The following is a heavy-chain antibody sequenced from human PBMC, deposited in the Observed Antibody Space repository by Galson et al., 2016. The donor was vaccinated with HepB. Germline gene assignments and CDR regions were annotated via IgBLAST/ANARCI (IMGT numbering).Heavy chain of an antibody. J-gene: IGHJ4*02. V-gene: IGHV3-48*01. Sequence: SLRLSCAASGFTFSSYSINWVRQAPVEGLEWVSYISTSGTTIFYADSVKGRFTISRDNAKNSLYLQMNSLRAEDTAVYYCARVHFLGDCNGASCYSYDSWGQGTLVTVSS. CDR2: ISTSGTTI. CDR3: ARVHFLGDCNGASCYSYDS. D-gene: IGHD2-15*01. CDR1: GFTFSSYS.